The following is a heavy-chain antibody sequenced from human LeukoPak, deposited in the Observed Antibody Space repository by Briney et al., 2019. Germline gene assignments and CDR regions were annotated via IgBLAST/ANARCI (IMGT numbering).Heavy chain of an antibody. V-gene: IGHV3-23*01. CDR3: ARAWYDSGGYLDY. CDR1: GFTFSKYG. D-gene: IGHD3-22*01. Sequence: PGGSLRLSCAASGFTFSKYGMTWVRQAPGKGLECVSAISGSGESTYYADSVKGRFTISRDNSKNTLYLQMNSLRAEDTAVYYCARAWYDSGGYLDYWGQGTLVTVSS. CDR2: ISGSGEST. J-gene: IGHJ4*02.